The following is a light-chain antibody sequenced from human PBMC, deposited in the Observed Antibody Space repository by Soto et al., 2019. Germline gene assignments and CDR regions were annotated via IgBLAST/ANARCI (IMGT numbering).Light chain of an antibody. Sequence: QSALTQPASVSGSPGQSITISCTGTSSDVGDYNYVSWYQQHPGKAPKLMIYDVSNRPSGVSNRFSGSKSGNTASLTISGLQAEDEADYYCSSYTSSSTYAVFGGGTKVTVL. J-gene: IGLJ2*01. V-gene: IGLV2-14*01. CDR2: DVS. CDR1: SSDVGDYNY. CDR3: SSYTSSSTYAV.